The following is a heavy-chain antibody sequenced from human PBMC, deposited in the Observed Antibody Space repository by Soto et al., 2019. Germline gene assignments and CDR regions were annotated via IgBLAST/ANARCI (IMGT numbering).Heavy chain of an antibody. D-gene: IGHD3-10*01. CDR1: GYTFTGYY. Sequence: ASVVSCKASGYTFTGYYMHWVRQAPGQGLEWMGWINPNSGGTNYAQKFQGWVTMTRDTSISTAYMELSRLRSDDTAVYYCARDAAMVRGQLYAFDIWGQGTMVTVSS. V-gene: IGHV1-2*04. CDR3: ARDAAMVRGQLYAFDI. J-gene: IGHJ3*02. CDR2: INPNSGGT.